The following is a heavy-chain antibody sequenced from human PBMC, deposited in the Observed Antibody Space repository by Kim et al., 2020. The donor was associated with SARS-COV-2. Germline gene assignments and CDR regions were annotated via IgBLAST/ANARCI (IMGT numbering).Heavy chain of an antibody. Sequence: SVKVSCKASGGTFSSYAISWVRQAPGQGLEWMGGIIPIFGTANYAQKFQGRVTITADESTSTAYMELSSLRSEDTAVYYCARVKGGRGYSYGYSRWFDPWGQGTLVTVSS. V-gene: IGHV1-69*13. CDR2: IIPIFGTA. CDR1: GGTFSSYA. CDR3: ARVKGGRGYSYGYSRWFDP. J-gene: IGHJ5*02. D-gene: IGHD5-18*01.